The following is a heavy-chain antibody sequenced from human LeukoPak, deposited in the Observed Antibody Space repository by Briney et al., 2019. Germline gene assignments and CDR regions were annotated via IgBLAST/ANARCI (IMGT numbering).Heavy chain of an antibody. V-gene: IGHV5-51*01. CDR1: GYTFTSYG. J-gene: IGHJ4*02. CDR3: ARRPEPVGKVDY. Sequence: KVSCKASGYTFTSYGISWVRQAPGQGLEWMGIIYPGDSDTRYSPSFQGQVTISADKSISTAYLQWSSLKASDTAMYYCARRPEPVGKVDYWGQGTLVTVSS. D-gene: IGHD7-27*01. CDR2: IYPGDSDT.